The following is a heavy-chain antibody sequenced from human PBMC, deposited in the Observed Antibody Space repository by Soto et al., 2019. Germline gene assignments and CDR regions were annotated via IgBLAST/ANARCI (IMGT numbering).Heavy chain of an antibody. CDR1: GYTFTNYA. Sequence: QVQLVQSGAEVKKHGASVKVSCKASGYTFTNYAFSWVRQAPGQGLEWMGWISAYNGNTNYPQKLQGRVTMTTDTSTSTAYMELRSLRSDATAVYYFARDLAAAGPFDCWGQGTLVTVSS. V-gene: IGHV1-18*01. CDR3: ARDLAAAGPFDC. J-gene: IGHJ4*02. CDR2: ISAYNGNT. D-gene: IGHD6-13*01.